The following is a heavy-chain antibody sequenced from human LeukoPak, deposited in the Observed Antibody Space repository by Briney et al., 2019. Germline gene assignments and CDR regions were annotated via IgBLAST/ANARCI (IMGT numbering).Heavy chain of an antibody. D-gene: IGHD2-2*02. V-gene: IGHV1-2*02. CDR3: AREDPTCSSTSCYTRWFDP. J-gene: IGHJ5*02. Sequence: ASVKVSCKASGYTFTDYYMHWVRQAPGQGLEWMGWINPNSGGTNYAQKFQGRVTMTRDTSISTAYMELSRLRSDDTAVYYCAREDPTCSSTSCYTRWFDPWGQGTLVTVSS. CDR1: GYTFTDYY. CDR2: INPNSGGT.